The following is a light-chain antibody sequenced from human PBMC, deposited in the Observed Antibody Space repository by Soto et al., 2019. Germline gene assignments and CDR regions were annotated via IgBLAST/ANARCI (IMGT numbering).Light chain of an antibody. CDR1: SSDVGAYNY. CDR3: TSYVGSDIWV. J-gene: IGLJ3*02. V-gene: IGLV2-8*01. CDR2: EVS. Sequence: QSALTQPPSASGSPGQSVTISCTGTSSDVGAYNYVSWYQQYPGKAPKLMIYEVSKRPSGVPDRFSGSKSGNTASMTVSGLQAEDEEDYHCTSYVGSDIWVFGGGTHLTVL.